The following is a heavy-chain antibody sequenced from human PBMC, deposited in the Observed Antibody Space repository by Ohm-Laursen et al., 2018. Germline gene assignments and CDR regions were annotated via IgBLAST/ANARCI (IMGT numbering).Heavy chain of an antibody. Sequence: SLRLSCAASGFTFSDYYMSWIRQAPGKGLEWVSYISSSGSTIYYADSVKGRFTISRDNAKNSLYLQMNSLRAEDTAVYYCARDLKEEYDSSGYDLGHFDLWGRGTLVTVSS. CDR2: ISSSGSTI. J-gene: IGHJ2*01. CDR1: GFTFSDYY. D-gene: IGHD3-22*01. CDR3: ARDLKEEYDSSGYDLGHFDL. V-gene: IGHV3-11*01.